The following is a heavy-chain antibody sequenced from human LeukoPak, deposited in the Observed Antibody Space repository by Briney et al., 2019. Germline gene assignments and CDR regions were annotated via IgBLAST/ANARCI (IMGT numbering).Heavy chain of an antibody. V-gene: IGHV3-48*03. J-gene: IGHJ4*02. CDR1: GFTFSIYE. CDR3: ARIGYCSGGSCYSLGLFDY. Sequence: GGSLRLSCEASGFTFSIYEMTWVRQAPGRGLEWVSYISISGSTIYYADSVKGRFTISRDNAKNSLYLQMNSLRAEDTAVYYCARIGYCSGGSCYSLGLFDYWGQGTLVTVSS. CDR2: ISISGSTI. D-gene: IGHD2-15*01.